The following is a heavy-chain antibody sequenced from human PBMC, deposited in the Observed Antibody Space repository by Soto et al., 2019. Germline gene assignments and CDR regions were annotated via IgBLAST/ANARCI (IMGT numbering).Heavy chain of an antibody. Sequence: GGSRRRSWAASGFTFSSYVMHWVRQAPGKGLEWVAVISYDGSNKYYADSVKGRFTISRDNSKNTLYLQMNSLRAEDTAVYYCAKSNILAGIMVRGVIKDYFDYWGQGTLVTVSS. D-gene: IGHD3-10*01. CDR3: AKSNILAGIMVRGVIKDYFDY. CDR2: ISYDGSNK. J-gene: IGHJ4*02. CDR1: GFTFSSYV. V-gene: IGHV3-30*18.